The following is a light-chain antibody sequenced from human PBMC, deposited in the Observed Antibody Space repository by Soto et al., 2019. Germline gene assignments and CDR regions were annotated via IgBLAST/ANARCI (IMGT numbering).Light chain of an antibody. Sequence: QSALTQPPSASGSPGQSVTISCTGTSSDVGGYNYVSWYQQHPGKVPKLMIYEVNKRPSRVPDRFSGSKSGNTASLTVSGLQAEDEADYYCSSYGGSNNLVFGGGTKLTVL. J-gene: IGLJ2*01. CDR2: EVN. CDR3: SSYGGSNNLV. V-gene: IGLV2-8*01. CDR1: SSDVGGYNY.